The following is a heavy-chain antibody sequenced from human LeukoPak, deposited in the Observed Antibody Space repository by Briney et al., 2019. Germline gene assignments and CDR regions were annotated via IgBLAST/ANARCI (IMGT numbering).Heavy chain of an antibody. V-gene: IGHV3-23*01. D-gene: IGHD5-12*01. CDR3: AKPFYSGYDSHFDY. CDR2: ISGSGDGT. J-gene: IGHJ4*02. CDR1: GFTFSGHW. Sequence: VGSLRLSCVASGFTFSGHWMSWVRQAPGKGLEWVSAISGSGDGTYSADSVKGRFTISRDNSKNTLYLQMNSLRAEDTAVYYCAKPFYSGYDSHFDYWGQGTLVTVSS.